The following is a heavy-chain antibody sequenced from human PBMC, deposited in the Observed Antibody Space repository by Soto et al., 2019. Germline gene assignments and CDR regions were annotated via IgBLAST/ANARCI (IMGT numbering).Heavy chain of an antibody. D-gene: IGHD2-2*01. CDR1: GFSLTTSGVC. Sequence: QITLKESGPTLVKPTQTLTLTCTFSGFSLTTSGVCVGWIRQPPGKALEWLALIYWNDDKRYIPSLKNRLTIIKDTSKIQMVLTMNNMGPEDTTTYYCAHSAVVAVVSKLSSRFGPWGQGTLVTV. CDR2: IYWNDDK. V-gene: IGHV2-5*01. J-gene: IGHJ5*02. CDR3: AHSAVVAVVSKLSSRFGP.